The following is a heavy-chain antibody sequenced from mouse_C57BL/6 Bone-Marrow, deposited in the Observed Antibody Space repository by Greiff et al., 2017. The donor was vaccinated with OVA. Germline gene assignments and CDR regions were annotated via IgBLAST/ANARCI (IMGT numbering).Heavy chain of an antibody. CDR1: GFTFSSYG. D-gene: IGHD2-3*01. V-gene: IGHV5-6*01. CDR3: ARRLYEGWDY. CDR2: ISSGGSYT. J-gene: IGHJ2*01. Sequence: EVQLVESGGDLVKPGGSLKLSCAASGFTFSSYGMSWVRQTPDKRLEWVATISSGGSYTYYPDSVKGRFTISRDNAKNTLYLQMSSLKSEDTAMYYCARRLYEGWDYWGQGTTLTVSS.